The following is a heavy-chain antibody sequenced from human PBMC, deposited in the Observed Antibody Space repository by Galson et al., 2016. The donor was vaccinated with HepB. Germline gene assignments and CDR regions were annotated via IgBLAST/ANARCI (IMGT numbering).Heavy chain of an antibody. V-gene: IGHV3-7*01. Sequence: MSWVRQTPEKVLEWVAIIRGDGTLTNYLESVKGRFTISRDNAKSALYLQMNSLRAADTAVYYCGRLSRTLPDYWGQGTLVTVSS. CDR2: IRGDGTLT. CDR3: GRLSRTLPDY. J-gene: IGHJ4*02. D-gene: IGHD2/OR15-2a*01.